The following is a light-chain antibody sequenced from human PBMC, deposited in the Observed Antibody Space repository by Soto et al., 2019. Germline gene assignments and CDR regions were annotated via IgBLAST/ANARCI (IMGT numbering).Light chain of an antibody. CDR2: AAS. CDR1: QNIATY. J-gene: IGKJ2*01. Sequence: DVQMTQSPASLSASVGDRVTITCRTSQNIATYLNWYQHKPGRAPNLLIYAASSLQSGVPSRFSGSGSGTDFTRTISSLQPEDFATYYCQQSYSMPYTFGQGTRLEIK. CDR3: QQSYSMPYT. V-gene: IGKV1-39*01.